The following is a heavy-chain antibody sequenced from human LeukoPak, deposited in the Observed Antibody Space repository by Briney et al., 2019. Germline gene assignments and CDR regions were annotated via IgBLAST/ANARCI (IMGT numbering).Heavy chain of an antibody. J-gene: IGHJ4*01. CDR3: AKDAASGKSMLDHFGC. Sequence: PGGSLRLSCVASGFTFNIYAMSWVRQAPGKGLEWVAGVGGGPDIHYADSVKGRFTASRDDSKNSFYLHMSSLRVEDTAKYFCAKDAASGKSMLDHFGCWGQGTLVTVST. CDR2: VGGGPDI. CDR1: GFTFNIYA. V-gene: IGHV3-23*01. D-gene: IGHD3/OR15-3a*01.